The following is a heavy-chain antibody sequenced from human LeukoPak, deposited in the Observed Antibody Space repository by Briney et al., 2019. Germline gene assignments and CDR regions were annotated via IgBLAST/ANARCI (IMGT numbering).Heavy chain of an antibody. J-gene: IGHJ4*01. Sequence: ASVKVSCKASGYTFSNYGISWVRQAPGQGLEWMGWITAYNGNRLYAQRFQGRITLTTDTSTSTSYMELRSLEYDDTAIYYCARDNDKVVDHWGQGTLVTVSS. CDR2: ITAYNGNR. CDR3: ARDNDKVVDH. V-gene: IGHV1-18*01. CDR1: GYTFSNYG. D-gene: IGHD1-1*01.